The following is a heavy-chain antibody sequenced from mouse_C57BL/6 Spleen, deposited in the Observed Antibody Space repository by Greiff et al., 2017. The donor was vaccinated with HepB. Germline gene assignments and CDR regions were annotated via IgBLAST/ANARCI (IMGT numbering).Heavy chain of an antibody. J-gene: IGHJ1*03. CDR1: GYSFTDYN. D-gene: IGHD1-1*01. CDR3: ARSYYGSSHWYFDV. V-gene: IGHV1-39*01. Sequence: VQLQQSGPELVKPGASVKISCKASGYSFTDYNMNWVKQSNGKSLEWIGVINPNYGTTSYNQKFKGKATLTVDQSSSTAYMQLNSLTSEDSAVYYSARSYYGSSHWYFDVWGTGTTGTVSS. CDR2: INPNYGTT.